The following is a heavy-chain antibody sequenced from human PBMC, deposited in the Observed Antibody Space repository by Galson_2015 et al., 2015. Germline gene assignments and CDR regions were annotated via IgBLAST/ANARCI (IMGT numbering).Heavy chain of an antibody. Sequence: SLRLSCAASGFTFSSYGMHWVRQAPGKGLEWVANIKQDGSEKYYVDSVKGRFTISRDNAKNSLYLQMNSLRAADTAVYYCARAQLGHDSSVLGRYNWFDPWGQGTLVTVSS. J-gene: IGHJ5*02. CDR3: ARAQLGHDSSVLGRYNWFDP. CDR1: GFTFSSYG. D-gene: IGHD3-22*01. V-gene: IGHV3-7*01. CDR2: IKQDGSEK.